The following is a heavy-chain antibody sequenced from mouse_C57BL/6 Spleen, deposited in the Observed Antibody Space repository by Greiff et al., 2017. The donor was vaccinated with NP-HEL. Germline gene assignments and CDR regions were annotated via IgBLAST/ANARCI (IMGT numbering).Heavy chain of an antibody. J-gene: IGHJ4*01. CDR3: ARWAWLRHYAMDY. CDR2: IRNKANGYTT. CDR1: GFTFTDYY. D-gene: IGHD2-2*01. V-gene: IGHV7-3*01. Sequence: EVQLVESGGGLVQPGGSLSLSCAASGFTFTDYYMSWVRQPPGKALEWLGFIRNKANGYTTEYSASVKGRFTISRDNSQSILYLQMNALRAEDSATYYCARWAWLRHYAMDYWGQGTSVTVSS.